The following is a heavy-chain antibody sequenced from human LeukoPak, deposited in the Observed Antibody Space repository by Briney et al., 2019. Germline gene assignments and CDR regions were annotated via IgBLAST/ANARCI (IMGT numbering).Heavy chain of an antibody. J-gene: IGHJ4*02. CDR2: MNPNSGNT. V-gene: IGHV1-8*01. D-gene: IGHD3-10*01. Sequence: ASVKVSCKASGYTFTSYDINWVRQATGQGLEWIGWMNPNSGNTAYAQKFQDRLTMTRNNSIITAYIELSSLLSEDTAVLYYARVWFGELFELDYWGEGAMVTVSS. CDR3: ARVWFGELFELDY. CDR1: GYTFTSYD.